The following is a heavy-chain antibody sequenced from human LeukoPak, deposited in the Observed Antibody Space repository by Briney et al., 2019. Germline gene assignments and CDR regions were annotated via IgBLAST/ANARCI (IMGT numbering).Heavy chain of an antibody. D-gene: IGHD3-22*01. V-gene: IGHV1-18*01. CDR2: ISVYNGNT. CDR1: GYTFTSYG. CDR3: ARVYNYYDTSGYYLGNYFDH. Sequence: ASVKVSCKASGYTFTSYGISWVRQAPGQGLEWMGWISVYNGNTNNAQKLQGRVTMTTDTPTSTAYMELRSLRSDDTAVYYCARVYNYYDTSGYYLGNYFDHWGRGTLVTVSS. J-gene: IGHJ4*02.